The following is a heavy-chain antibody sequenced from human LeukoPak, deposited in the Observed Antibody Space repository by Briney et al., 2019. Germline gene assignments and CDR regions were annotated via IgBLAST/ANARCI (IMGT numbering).Heavy chain of an antibody. CDR1: GFSFSTHW. V-gene: IGHV3-74*01. J-gene: IGHJ4*02. Sequence: QPGGSLRLSCAASGFSFSTHWMHWVRQAPGKGLVYVAQIKSDGSATAYADSVKGRFTISRDNAKNTLYLEMSSLRAEETAVYYCGSLTVVARDHWGQGTLVTVSS. CDR3: GSLTVVARDH. CDR2: IKSDGSAT. D-gene: IGHD3-22*01.